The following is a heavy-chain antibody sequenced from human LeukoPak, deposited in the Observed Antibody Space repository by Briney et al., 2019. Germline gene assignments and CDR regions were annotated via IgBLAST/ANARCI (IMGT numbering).Heavy chain of an antibody. V-gene: IGHV4-4*02. CDR1: GGCISSSNS. CDR2: FYNSGRT. Sequence: SGTLSLTCAVSGGCISSSNSWGWVRQPPGKGLEWFGEFYNSGRTNYNPSLKIRFTISVDKSRTQFSLKLTSVPPPAPPGFYCAREALGYGHHGGFDPWGQGTQVTGPS. D-gene: IGHD5-18*01. J-gene: IGHJ5*02. CDR3: AREALGYGHHGGFDP.